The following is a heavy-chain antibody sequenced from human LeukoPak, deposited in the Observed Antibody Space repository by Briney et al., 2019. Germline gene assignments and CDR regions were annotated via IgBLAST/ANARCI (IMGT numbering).Heavy chain of an antibody. CDR3: ARLLVAAASEYYFDY. V-gene: IGHV5-51*01. CDR1: GYSFTSYW. CDR2: IYPGDSDT. J-gene: IGHJ4*02. D-gene: IGHD6-13*01. Sequence: GESLKISCKGSGYSFTSYWTAWVRQIPGKGLEWMGIIYPGDSDTRYRPSFQGQVTISADKSISTAYLPWSSLKASDTAMYYCARLLVAAASEYYFDYWGQGTLVTVSS.